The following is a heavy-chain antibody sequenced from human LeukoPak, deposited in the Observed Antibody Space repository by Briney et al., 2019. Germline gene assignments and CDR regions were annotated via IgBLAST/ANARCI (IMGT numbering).Heavy chain of an antibody. J-gene: IGHJ4*02. V-gene: IGHV1-69*04. CDR2: IIPILGIA. CDR3: ARVVDDSRSDYFDY. Sequence: ASVKVSCKASGDTFSSYAISWVRQAPGQGLEWMGRIIPILGIANYAQKFQGRVTITADKSTSTAYMELSSLRSEDTAVYYCARVVDDSRSDYFDYWGQGTLVTVSS. CDR1: GDTFSSYA. D-gene: IGHD3-22*01.